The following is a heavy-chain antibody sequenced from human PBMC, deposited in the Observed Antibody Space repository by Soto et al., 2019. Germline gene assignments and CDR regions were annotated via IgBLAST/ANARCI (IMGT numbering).Heavy chain of an antibody. J-gene: IGHJ5*02. D-gene: IGHD1-1*01. Sequence: PGGSLRLSCAASGFPFSSYSMSWVRQAPGKELEWVSSITSRGFDIYYADSVKGRFSISRDNAKNSLYLQMNSLSVDDTAVYFCTRRTGTTYAPWGQGTLVTVSS. CDR1: GFPFSSYS. CDR3: TRRTGTTYAP. CDR2: ITSRGFDI. V-gene: IGHV3-21*06.